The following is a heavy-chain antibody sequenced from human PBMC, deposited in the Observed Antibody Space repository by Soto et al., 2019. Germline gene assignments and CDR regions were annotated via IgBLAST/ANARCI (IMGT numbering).Heavy chain of an antibody. CDR1: GLTVDDYG. V-gene: IGHV3-20*04. D-gene: IGHD3-10*01. CDR3: ARDTRYYGSGSKYYFDY. J-gene: IGHJ4*02. CDR2: INWNGGST. Sequence: PWGSLRLSCAASGLTVDDYGVSWVRQDPGKGLEWVSGINWNGGSTGYADSVKGRFTISRDNAKNSLYLQMNSLRAEDTALYYCARDTRYYGSGSKYYFDYWGQGTLVTVSS.